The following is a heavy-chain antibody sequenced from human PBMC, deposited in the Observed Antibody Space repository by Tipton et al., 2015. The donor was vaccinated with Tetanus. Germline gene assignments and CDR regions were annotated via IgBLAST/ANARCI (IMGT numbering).Heavy chain of an antibody. Sequence: TLSLTCTVSGGPISNYYWSWIRQPPGKRLEWIGYIYYTGRTDYNPSLKSRVTISLDTSKNQFSLKLSSVTAADTAVYYCARTQGSALIDYWGQGTLVTVSS. CDR3: ARTQGSALIDY. CDR1: GGPISNYY. D-gene: IGHD2-8*01. CDR2: IYYTGRT. V-gene: IGHV4-59*01. J-gene: IGHJ4*02.